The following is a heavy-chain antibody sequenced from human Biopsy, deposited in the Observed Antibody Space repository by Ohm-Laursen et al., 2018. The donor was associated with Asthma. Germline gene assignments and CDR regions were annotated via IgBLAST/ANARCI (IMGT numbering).Heavy chain of an antibody. CDR3: ASDFPKDYVRYNFQF. Sequence: SVKVSCKLSGYSLTDLSMHWVRQAPGQGLERMGGHDHEEGGTVNARRFQGRVTMTEDTSTDTAYMELSSLSSDDTAVYYCASDFPKDYVRYNFQFWGQGTLVTVSP. J-gene: IGHJ4*02. D-gene: IGHD4-17*01. V-gene: IGHV1-24*01. CDR1: GYSLTDLS. CDR2: HDHEEGGT.